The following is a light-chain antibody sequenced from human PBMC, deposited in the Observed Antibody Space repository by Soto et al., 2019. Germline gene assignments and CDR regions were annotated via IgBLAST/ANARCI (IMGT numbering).Light chain of an antibody. J-gene: IGKJ1*01. Sequence: DIQMTQSPSTLSASVGDRVTITCRASRSINRWLAWYQHKPGKAPKLLIYKASNLESGVPSRFSGSGSETEFTLTITRLQPDDFATYYCQEYKSLGTFGQGTKVEIK. CDR3: QEYKSLGT. V-gene: IGKV1-5*03. CDR1: RSINRW. CDR2: KAS.